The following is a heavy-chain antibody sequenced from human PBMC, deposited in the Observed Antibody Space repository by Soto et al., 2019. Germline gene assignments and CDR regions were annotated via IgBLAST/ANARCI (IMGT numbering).Heavy chain of an antibody. Sequence: QVQLVQSGAEVKKPGSSVKVSCKASGGTFSSYAISWVRQAPGQGLEWMGGIIPIVGSANYAQKFQGRVTITADESTSTAYMELSSLRSEDTAVYYCARSQGSSTSLEIYYYYYYYGMDVWGQGTTVTVSS. CDR3: ARSQGSSTSLEIYYYYYYYGMDV. CDR1: GGTFSSYA. D-gene: IGHD2-2*01. V-gene: IGHV1-69*01. J-gene: IGHJ6*02. CDR2: IIPIVGSA.